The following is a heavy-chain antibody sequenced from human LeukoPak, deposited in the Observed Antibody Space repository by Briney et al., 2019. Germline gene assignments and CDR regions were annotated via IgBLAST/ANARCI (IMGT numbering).Heavy chain of an antibody. V-gene: IGHV3-53*01. Sequence: GGSLRLSCAASGFTVITNDMTWVRQAPGKGLEWVSVLYSDGNTKYADSVQGRFTISRDNSKNTLYLEMNSLSLDDTAVYYCARGVEPLAANTLAYWGQGTLVTVSS. J-gene: IGHJ4*02. CDR1: GFTVITND. CDR3: ARGVEPLAANTLAY. D-gene: IGHD1-14*01. CDR2: LYSDGNT.